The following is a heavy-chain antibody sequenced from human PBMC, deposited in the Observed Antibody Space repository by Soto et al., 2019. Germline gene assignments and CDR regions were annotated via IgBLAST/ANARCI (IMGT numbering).Heavy chain of an antibody. J-gene: IGHJ4*02. CDR3: ARDLLSYTLPY. CDR1: GGSVSSGSYY. V-gene: IGHV4-61*01. Sequence: SETLSLTCTVSGGSVSSGSYYWSWIRQPPGKGLEWIGYIYYSGSTNYNPSLKSRVTISVDTSKNQFSLKLSSVTAADTAVYYCARDLLSYTLPYWGQGTLVTVSS. D-gene: IGHD2-2*02. CDR2: IYYSGST.